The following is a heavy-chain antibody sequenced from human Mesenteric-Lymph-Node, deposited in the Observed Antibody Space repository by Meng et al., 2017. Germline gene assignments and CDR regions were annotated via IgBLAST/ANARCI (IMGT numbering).Heavy chain of an antibody. V-gene: IGHV4-34*01. CDR3: ASASYYYGSG. J-gene: IGHJ4*02. CDR2: INHSGST. D-gene: IGHD3-10*01. Sequence: QVQLQQWGAGLLKPPETLSLTCAFYGGSFSGYYWSWIRQPPGKGLEWIGEINHSGSTNYNPSLKSRVTISVDTSKNQFSLKLSSVTAADTAVYYCASASYYYGSGWGQGTLVTVSS. CDR1: GGSFSGYY.